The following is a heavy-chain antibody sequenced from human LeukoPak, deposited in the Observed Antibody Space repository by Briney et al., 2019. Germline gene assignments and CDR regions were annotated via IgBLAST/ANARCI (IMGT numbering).Heavy chain of an antibody. CDR2: IYSDGNT. Sequence: GGSLRLSCAVSGFTVSSIYMSWVRQAPGKGLEWVSFIYSDGNTYYADSVKGRFTISKDNSKNTVYLQMSSLRVDDTAVYYCAKAASSSWPSYYYGMDVWGQGTTVTVSS. D-gene: IGHD6-13*01. J-gene: IGHJ6*02. CDR3: AKAASSSWPSYYYGMDV. CDR1: GFTVSSIY. V-gene: IGHV3-53*01.